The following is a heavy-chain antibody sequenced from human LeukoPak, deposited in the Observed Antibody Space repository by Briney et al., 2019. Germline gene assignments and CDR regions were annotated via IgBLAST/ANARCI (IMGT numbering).Heavy chain of an antibody. D-gene: IGHD6-19*01. Sequence: PGGSLRLSCAVSGFTFSSYSMNWVRQAPGKGLEWVSYISSSSSTIYYADSVKGRFTISRDNAKNSLYLQMNSLRAEDTAVYYCARVSRGGYGEYYFDYWGQGTLVTVSS. CDR3: ARVSRGGYGEYYFDY. CDR1: GFTFSSYS. CDR2: ISSSSSTI. V-gene: IGHV3-48*01. J-gene: IGHJ4*02.